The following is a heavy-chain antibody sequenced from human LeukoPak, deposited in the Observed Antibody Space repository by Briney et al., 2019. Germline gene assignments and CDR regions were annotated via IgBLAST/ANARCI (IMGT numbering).Heavy chain of an antibody. Sequence: GGSRRLSCAAAGFTFDDYGMHWVRQPPGKGLEWVSGISWNSGTIGYADSVKGRFTISRDNAKNSLYLQMNSLRAEDTAVYYCARERAWYSSSWYYWGQGTLVTVSS. V-gene: IGHV3-9*01. CDR2: ISWNSGTI. D-gene: IGHD6-13*01. J-gene: IGHJ4*02. CDR1: GFTFDDYG. CDR3: ARERAWYSSSWYY.